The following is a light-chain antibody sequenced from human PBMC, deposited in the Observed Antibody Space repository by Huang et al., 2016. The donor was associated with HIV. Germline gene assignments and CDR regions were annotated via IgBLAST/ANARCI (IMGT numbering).Light chain of an antibody. CDR3: QAFDRHT. J-gene: IGKJ2*01. CDR1: QIIRGSS. Sequence: EIVLTQSPGPLALSPGETATLFCSANQIIRGSSVAWYQQKPGQPPRLLIFGASRRASGISDRFSGSGSGTDFTLTITALETEDFAMYYCQAFDRHTCGQGTKLE. CDR2: GAS. V-gene: IGKV3-20*01.